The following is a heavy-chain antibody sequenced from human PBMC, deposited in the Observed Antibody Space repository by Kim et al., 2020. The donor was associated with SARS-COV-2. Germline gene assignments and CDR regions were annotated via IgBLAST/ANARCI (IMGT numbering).Heavy chain of an antibody. V-gene: IGHV3-66*01. J-gene: IGHJ1*01. CDR1: GYTVTYSY. CDR2: IYSGGNT. CDR3: ATVVFYYDAGYFKN. D-gene: IGHD3-22*01. Sequence: GGSLRLSCAASGYTVTYSYMGWVRQAPGKGLEWVSFIYSGGNTIYADSVKGRLIISRDHSKNTLYLQMNSLRAEDTAVYYCATVVFYYDAGYFKNWGQGTQVIVSS.